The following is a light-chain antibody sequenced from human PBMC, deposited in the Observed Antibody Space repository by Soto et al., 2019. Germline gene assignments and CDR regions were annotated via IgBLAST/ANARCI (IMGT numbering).Light chain of an antibody. CDR2: EVS. CDR3: SSYTSDTTGV. Sequence: QSALTQPASVSGSPGQSITISCTGTSSDVGGYNYVSWYQQHPDKAPKLVVYEVSHRHSGVSDRFSGSKSGNTASLTISGLQAEDDADYYCSSYTSDTTGVFGAGTKLTVL. V-gene: IGLV2-14*01. CDR1: SSDVGGYNY. J-gene: IGLJ3*02.